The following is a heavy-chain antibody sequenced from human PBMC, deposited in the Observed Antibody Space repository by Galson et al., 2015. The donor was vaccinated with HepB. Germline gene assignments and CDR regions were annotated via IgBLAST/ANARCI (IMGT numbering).Heavy chain of an antibody. CDR2: INSDGTYI. D-gene: IGHD6-13*01. Sequence: FTFSNYWMHWVRQAPGKGLVWASRINSDGTYITYADSVKGRFTISRDNAKNTLYLQMNSPRAEDTALYYCARTRGAAAGIFDYWGQGSLVTVSS. CDR1: FTFSNYW. CDR3: ARTRGAAAGIFDY. V-gene: IGHV3-74*01. J-gene: IGHJ4*02.